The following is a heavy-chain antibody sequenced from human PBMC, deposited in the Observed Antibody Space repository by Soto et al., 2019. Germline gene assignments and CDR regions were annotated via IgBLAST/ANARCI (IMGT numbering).Heavy chain of an antibody. CDR2: INAGNGNT. V-gene: IGHV1-3*01. CDR3: ASLKGYGDYNLDY. D-gene: IGHD4-17*01. J-gene: IGHJ4*02. Sequence: GASVKVSCKASGYTFTSYAMHWVRQAPGQRLEWMGWINAGNGNTKYSQKFQGRVTITRDASASTAYMELSSLRSEDTAVYYCASLKGYGDYNLDYWGQGTLVTVSS. CDR1: GYTFTSYA.